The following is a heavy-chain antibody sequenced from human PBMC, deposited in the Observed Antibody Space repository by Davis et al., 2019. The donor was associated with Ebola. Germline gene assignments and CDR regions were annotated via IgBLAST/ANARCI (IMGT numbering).Heavy chain of an antibody. CDR3: ARAVVVPYYGMDV. V-gene: IGHV4-59*01. J-gene: IGHJ6*02. Sequence: SETLSLTCTVSGGSISSYYWSWIRQPPGKGLEWIGYIYYSGSTNYNPSLKSRVTISVDTSKNQFSLKLNSVTAADTAVYYCARAVVVPYYGMDVWGQGTTVTVSS. D-gene: IGHD2-2*01. CDR1: GGSISSYY. CDR2: IYYSGST.